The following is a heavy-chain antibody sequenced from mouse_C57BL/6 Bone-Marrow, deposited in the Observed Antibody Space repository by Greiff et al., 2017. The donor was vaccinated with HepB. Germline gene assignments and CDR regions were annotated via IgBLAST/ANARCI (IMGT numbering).Heavy chain of an antibody. J-gene: IGHJ4*01. Sequence: VQLQQSGAELVRPGASVKLSCKASGYTFTDYYINWVKQRPGQGLEWIARIYPGSGNTYYNEKFKGKATLTAEKSSSTAYMQDSSLTSEDSAVYVCARSRVYYGYEYYAMEKGGKGTSVTVYS. CDR3: ARSRVYYGYEYYAMEK. CDR2: IYPGSGNT. CDR1: GYTFTDYY. V-gene: IGHV1-76*01. D-gene: IGHD2-2*01.